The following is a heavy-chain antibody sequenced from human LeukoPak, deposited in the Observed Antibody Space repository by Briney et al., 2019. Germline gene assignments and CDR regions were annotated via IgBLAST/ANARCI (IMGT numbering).Heavy chain of an antibody. D-gene: IGHD4/OR15-4a*01. CDR1: GFTFSSYA. Sequence: GGSLRLSCADSGFTFSSYAMSWVRQAPGKGLEWVSDISGSGGSTYYADSVKGRFTISRDNSKNTLYLQMNSLRAEDTAVYYCAKPDRVLYFDYRGQGTLVTVSS. CDR3: AKPDRVLYFDY. CDR2: ISGSGGST. V-gene: IGHV3-23*01. J-gene: IGHJ4*02.